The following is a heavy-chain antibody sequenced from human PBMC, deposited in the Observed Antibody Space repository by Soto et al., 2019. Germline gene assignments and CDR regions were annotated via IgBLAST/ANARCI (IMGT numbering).Heavy chain of an antibody. Sequence: GASVKVSCKASGYSFTSYGISWVRRAPGQGLEWMGWISPYNGHTQFVERFQGRVTMTTDTSTKTAYMELRNLRFDDTAHYYCARDLTIVPATHPRLENYGMDVWGQGTTVTVSS. J-gene: IGHJ6*02. CDR3: ARDLTIVPATHPRLENYGMDV. CDR2: ISPYNGHT. D-gene: IGHD2-2*01. V-gene: IGHV1-18*01. CDR1: GYSFTSYG.